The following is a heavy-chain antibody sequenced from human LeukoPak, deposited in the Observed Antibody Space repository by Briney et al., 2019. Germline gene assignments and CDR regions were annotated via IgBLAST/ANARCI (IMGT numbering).Heavy chain of an antibody. CDR2: IYPGDSDT. CDR1: GYSFTSYW. J-gene: IGHJ5*02. V-gene: IGHV5-51*01. D-gene: IGHD6-6*01. Sequence: GESLKISCKGSGYSFTSYWIGWVRQMPGKGLEWMGIIYPGDSDTRYSPSFQGQVTISADKSISTAYLQWSSLKASDTAMYYCARHGYSSSPLSNWFDPWGQGTLVNVSS. CDR3: ARHGYSSSPLSNWFDP.